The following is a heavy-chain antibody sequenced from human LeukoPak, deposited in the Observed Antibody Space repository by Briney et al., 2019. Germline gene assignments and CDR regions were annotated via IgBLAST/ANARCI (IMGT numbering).Heavy chain of an antibody. CDR1: GFTFSSYA. CDR3: ARSIPGSYYFDY. J-gene: IGHJ4*02. Sequence: PGRSLRLSRAASGFTFSSYAMHCVRQAPGRGLEWVAIISYDGSNKYYADSVKGRFTISRDNSKNTLYLQMNSLRAEDTAVYYCARSIPGSYYFDYWGQGTLVTVSS. D-gene: IGHD2-21*01. CDR2: ISYDGSNK. V-gene: IGHV3-30-3*01.